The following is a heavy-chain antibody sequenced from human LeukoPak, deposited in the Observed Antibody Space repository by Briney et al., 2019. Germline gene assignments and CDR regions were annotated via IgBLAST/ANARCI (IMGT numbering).Heavy chain of an antibody. Sequence: GESLKISCKGSGYSFTSYWIGWVRQMPGKGLEWMGIIYPGDSDTRYSPSFQGQVTISADKSISTAYMELSRLRSDDTAVYYCARDPEDIVVVPANSGFDPWGQGTLVTVSS. CDR2: IYPGDSDT. V-gene: IGHV5-51*01. CDR3: ARDPEDIVVVPANSGFDP. CDR1: GYSFTSYW. D-gene: IGHD2-2*01. J-gene: IGHJ5*02.